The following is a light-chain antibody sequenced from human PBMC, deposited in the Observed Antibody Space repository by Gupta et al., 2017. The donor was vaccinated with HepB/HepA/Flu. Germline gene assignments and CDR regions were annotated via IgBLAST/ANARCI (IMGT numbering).Light chain of an antibody. CDR1: SLRSYY. Sequence: SSELTQDPAVSVALGQTVRITCQGDSLRSYYASWYQQKPGQAPVLVMYGKNNRTSGIPDRFSGSSSGNTASFTTTGAQAEDEADYYCNSPDSSGNHLVFGGGTKLTVL. CDR3: NSPDSSGNHLV. CDR2: GKN. J-gene: IGLJ2*01. V-gene: IGLV3-19*01.